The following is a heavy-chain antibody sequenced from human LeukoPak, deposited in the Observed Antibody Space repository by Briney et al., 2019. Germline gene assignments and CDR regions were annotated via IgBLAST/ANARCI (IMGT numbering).Heavy chain of an antibody. CDR2: FDPEDGET. V-gene: IGHV1-24*01. Sequence: ASVKVSCKVSGYTLTELSMHWVRQAPGKGLEWMGGFDPEDGETIYAQKFQGGVTMTEDTSTDTAYMELSSLRSEDTAVYYCATDKGTLSPYYFDYWGQGTLVTVSS. J-gene: IGHJ4*02. CDR1: GYTLTELS. CDR3: ATDKGTLSPYYFDY.